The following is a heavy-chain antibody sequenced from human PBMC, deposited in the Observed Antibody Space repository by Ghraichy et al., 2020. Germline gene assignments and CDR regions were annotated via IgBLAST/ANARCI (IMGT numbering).Heavy chain of an antibody. CDR3: ARGRRWDGLCFGAGGNQYCQGAG. J-gene: IGHJ6*03. D-gene: IGHD3-16*01. CDR2: IHHIGTT. CDR1: GESFSDYY. V-gene: IGHV4-34*01. Sequence: GSLRLSCAVYGESFSDYYWTWIRQPPGQGLEWVGEIHHIGTTNQNPSLKSRVIMSIDTYKNQFSLKLTSVTAADTAVYYCARGRRWDGLCFGAGGNQYCQGAGGGKGPTVTV.